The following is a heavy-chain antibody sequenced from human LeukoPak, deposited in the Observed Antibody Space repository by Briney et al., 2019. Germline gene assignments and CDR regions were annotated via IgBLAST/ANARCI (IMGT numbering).Heavy chain of an antibody. CDR3: ARHVRAAPFDY. CDR2: IYPGDSET. D-gene: IGHD2-2*01. Sequence: GESLKISCKGSGYSFTSYWIGWVRQMPGEGLEWVGIIYPGDSETRYSPSLQGQVTISADKSINTAYLHWSSLKASDTAMYYCARHVRAAPFDYWGQGTLVTVSS. V-gene: IGHV5-51*01. J-gene: IGHJ4*02. CDR1: GYSFTSYW.